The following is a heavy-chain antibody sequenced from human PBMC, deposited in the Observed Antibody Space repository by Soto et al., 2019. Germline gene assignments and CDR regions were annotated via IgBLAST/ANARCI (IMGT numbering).Heavy chain of an antibody. CDR1: VYTFTSYG. V-gene: IGHV1-69*13. D-gene: IGHD4-4*01. CDR2: IIPIFGTA. CDR3: ARVAAHDYSNYDPSDKNFDY. Sequence: GASAKVSCKASVYTFTSYGISWVRQEPGQGLEWMGGIIPIFGTANYAQKFQGRVTITADESTSTAYMELSSLRSEDTAVYYCARVAAHDYSNYDPSDKNFDYWGQGTLVTVSS. J-gene: IGHJ4*02.